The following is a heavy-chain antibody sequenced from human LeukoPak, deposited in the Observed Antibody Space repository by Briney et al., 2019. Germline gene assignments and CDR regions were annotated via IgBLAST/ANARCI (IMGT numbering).Heavy chain of an antibody. D-gene: IGHD2-15*01. Sequence: GESLKISCKGSGYSFTSYWIGWVRQMPGKGLEWVGVIYPGDSDTRYSPSFQGQVTISADKSISTAYLQWSSLKASDTAMYCCARLVVVAGGNWFDPWGQGTLVTVSS. J-gene: IGHJ5*02. CDR3: ARLVVVAGGNWFDP. CDR2: IYPGDSDT. V-gene: IGHV5-51*01. CDR1: GYSFTSYW.